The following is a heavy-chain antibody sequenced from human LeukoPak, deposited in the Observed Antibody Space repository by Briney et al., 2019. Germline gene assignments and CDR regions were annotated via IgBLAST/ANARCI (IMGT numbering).Heavy chain of an antibody. J-gene: IGHJ2*01. CDR1: GGSISSSSYY. V-gene: IGHV4-39*07. CDR3: ARPPLSRSAAAGLHGYFDL. CDR2: IYYSGST. D-gene: IGHD6-13*01. Sequence: SETLSLTCTVSGGSISSSSYYWGWIRQPPGKGLEWIGSIYYSGSTYYNPSLKSRVTISVDTSKNQFSLKLSSVTAADTAVYYCARPPLSRSAAAGLHGYFDLWGRGTLVTVSS.